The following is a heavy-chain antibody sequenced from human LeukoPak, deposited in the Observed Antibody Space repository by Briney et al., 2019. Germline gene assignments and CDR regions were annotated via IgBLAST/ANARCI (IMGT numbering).Heavy chain of an antibody. CDR1: GGPFDNYA. D-gene: IGHD3/OR15-3a*01. Sequence: ASVKISFKSSGGPFDNYAINWLRQAPGQGLEWMGRIIPSLNRANYAQIRVTITADKSTATAYMELSGLRYEDTAVYYCARRTDRVDDAFDVWGQGTMVTVSS. CDR2: IIPSLNRA. J-gene: IGHJ3*01. CDR3: ARRTDRVDDAFDV. V-gene: IGHV1-69*04.